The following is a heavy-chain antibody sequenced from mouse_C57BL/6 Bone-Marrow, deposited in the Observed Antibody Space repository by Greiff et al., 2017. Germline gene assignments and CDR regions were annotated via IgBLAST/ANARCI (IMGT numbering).Heavy chain of an antibody. CDR2: INPNNGGT. J-gene: IGHJ4*01. CDR1: GYTFTDYN. D-gene: IGHD1-1*01. CDR3: ARREGSSPLAMDY. V-gene: IGHV1-22*01. Sequence: VQLQQSGPELVKPGASVKMSCKASGYTFTDYNMHWVKQSHGKSLEWIGYINPNNGGTSYNQKFKGKATLTVNKSSSTAYMELRSLTSEDSAVYYCARREGSSPLAMDYWGQGTSVTVSS.